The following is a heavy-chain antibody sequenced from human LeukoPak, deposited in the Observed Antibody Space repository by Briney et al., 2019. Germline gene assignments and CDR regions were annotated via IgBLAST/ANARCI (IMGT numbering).Heavy chain of an antibody. V-gene: IGHV3-30*03. D-gene: IGHD4-23*01. J-gene: IGHJ4*02. CDR3: ASHPGNGGNPHY. Sequence: GGSLRLSCAASGFTFSSYSMNWVRQAPGKGLEWVAVISYDGSNKYYADSVKGRFTISRDNSKNTLYLQMNSLRAEDTAVYYCASHPGNGGNPHYWGQGTLVTVSS. CDR1: GFTFSSYS. CDR2: ISYDGSNK.